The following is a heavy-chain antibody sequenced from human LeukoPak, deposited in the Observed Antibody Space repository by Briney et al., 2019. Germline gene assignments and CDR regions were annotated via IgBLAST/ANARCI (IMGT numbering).Heavy chain of an antibody. CDR2: FFLKEST. CDR3: ARVARCTSCFDVDY. Sequence: SETLSLTCTVSGYSITSAYYWGWIRQPPGKGPEWIGSFFLKESTYYNPSFKSRVTISVDTSKNQFSLTLSSVTAADTAVYYCARVARCTSCFDVDYWGQGTLVTVSS. V-gene: IGHV4-38-2*02. D-gene: IGHD2-2*01. J-gene: IGHJ4*02. CDR1: GYSITSAYY.